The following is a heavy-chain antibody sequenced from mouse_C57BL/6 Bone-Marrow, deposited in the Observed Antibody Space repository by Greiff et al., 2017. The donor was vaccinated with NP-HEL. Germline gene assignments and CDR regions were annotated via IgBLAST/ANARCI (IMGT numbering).Heavy chain of an antibody. Sequence: VNLVESGAELVKPGASVKLSCKASGYEFSNYWMNWVKQRPGQGLEWIGPIYPGAGDTNYNGKFKDKATLTADKSSSTAYMQVSRLTSEDSAVYFCARGAYGGQGTLVTVSA. CDR2: IYPGAGDT. J-gene: IGHJ3*01. CDR3: ARGAY. V-gene: IGHV1-80*01. CDR1: GYEFSNYW.